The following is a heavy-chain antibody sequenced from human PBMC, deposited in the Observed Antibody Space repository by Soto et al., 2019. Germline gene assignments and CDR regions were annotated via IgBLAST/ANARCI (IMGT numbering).Heavy chain of an antibody. CDR3: ARERCSSTSCYYYYGMDV. J-gene: IGHJ6*02. CDR1: GGTFSSYT. V-gene: IGHV1-69*08. D-gene: IGHD2-2*01. CDR2: IIPILGIA. Sequence: QVQLVQSGAEVKKRGSSVKVSCKASGGTFSSYTISWVRQAPGQGLEWMGRIIPILGIANYAQKFQGRVTITADKSTSTAYMELSSLRSEDTAVYYCARERCSSTSCYYYYGMDVWGQGTTVTVSS.